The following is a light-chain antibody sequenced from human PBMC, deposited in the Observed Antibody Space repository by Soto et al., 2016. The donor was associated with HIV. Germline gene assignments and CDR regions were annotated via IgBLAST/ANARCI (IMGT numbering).Light chain of an antibody. CDR3: QHYNSY. V-gene: IGKV1-39*01. J-gene: IGKJ4*01. Sequence: DIQMTQSPSSLSAYIGDRVTITCRASQMINSYLNWYQQKPGKAPKLLIYAASSLHVGVPSRFTGSGSGTDFSLTISSLQPDDFATYYCQHYNSYFGGGTKVEIK. CDR2: AAS. CDR1: QMINSY.